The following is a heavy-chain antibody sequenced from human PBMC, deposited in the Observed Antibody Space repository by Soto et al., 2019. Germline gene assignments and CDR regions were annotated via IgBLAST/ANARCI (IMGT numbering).Heavy chain of an antibody. D-gene: IGHD2-2*01. Sequence: QLQLQESGPGLVKPSETLSLTCTVSGGSISSSSYYWGWIRQPPGKGLEWIGSIYYSGSTYYNPSRKSRVTISVDTSKNQFSLKLSSVTAADTAVYYCARLGYCSSTSCYVGVNYWGQGTLVTVSS. J-gene: IGHJ4*02. CDR1: GGSISSSSYY. V-gene: IGHV4-39*01. CDR2: IYYSGST. CDR3: ARLGYCSSTSCYVGVNY.